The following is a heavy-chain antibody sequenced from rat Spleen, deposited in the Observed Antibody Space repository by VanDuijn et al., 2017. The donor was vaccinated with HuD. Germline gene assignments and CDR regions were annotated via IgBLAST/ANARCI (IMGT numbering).Heavy chain of an antibody. Sequence: EVQLVESGGGLVQPGRSLKLSCAASGFTFSDYGMAWVRQAPTKGLEWVATISYGYCSSHSNTYSRDSVKGRFTISTDNAKSTLSLQMDSLRSEDTATYYCARRHYGYTDYFDYWGQGVMVTVSS. CDR3: ARRHYGYTDYFDY. CDR2: ISYGYCSSHSNT. V-gene: IGHV5-29*01. J-gene: IGHJ2*01. D-gene: IGHD1-9*01. CDR1: GFTFSDYG.